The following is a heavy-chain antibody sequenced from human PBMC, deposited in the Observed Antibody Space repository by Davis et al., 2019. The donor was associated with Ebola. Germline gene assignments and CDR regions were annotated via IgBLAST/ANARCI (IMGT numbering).Heavy chain of an antibody. CDR1: GSTFSSYG. CDR2: INGYTGNT. D-gene: IGHD1-7*01. CDR3: GRGGISGTPPNY. J-gene: IGHJ4*02. V-gene: IGHV1-18*01. Sequence: ASVTVSCKASGSTFSSYGVTWVRQAPGQGLEWMGWINGYTGNTHYAQRLQDRVTMTTDTSTGTAYMELRSLRSDDTAVYYCGRGGISGTPPNYWGQGTLVTVSS.